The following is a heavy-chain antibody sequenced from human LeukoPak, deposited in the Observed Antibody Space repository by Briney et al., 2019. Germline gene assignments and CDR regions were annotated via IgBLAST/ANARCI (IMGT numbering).Heavy chain of an antibody. J-gene: IGHJ4*02. CDR1: GFAFSSYA. CDR3: AKEQNIVATNFDY. CDR2: ISGSGGRT. V-gene: IGHV3-23*01. Sequence: GGSLRLSCAASGFAFSSYAMIWVRQAPGKGLEWVSAISGSGGRTYYADSVKGRFTISRDNSKNTLYLQMNSLRAEDTAVYYCAKEQNIVATNFDYWGQGTLVTVSS. D-gene: IGHD5-12*01.